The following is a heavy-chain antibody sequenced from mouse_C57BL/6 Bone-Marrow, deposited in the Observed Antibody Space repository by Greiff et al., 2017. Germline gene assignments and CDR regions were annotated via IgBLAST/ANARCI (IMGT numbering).Heavy chain of an antibody. J-gene: IGHJ2*01. V-gene: IGHV1-59*01. CDR2: IDPSDSYT. D-gene: IGHD2-1*01. CDR1: GYTFTSYW. Sequence: VQLQQPGAELVRPGTSVKLSCKASGYTFTSYWMHWVKQRPGQGLEWIGVIDPSDSYTNYNQKFKGKATLTVDTSSSTAYMQLSSLTSEDSAVYYCARKGSTPWGQGTTLTVSS. CDR3: ARKGSTP.